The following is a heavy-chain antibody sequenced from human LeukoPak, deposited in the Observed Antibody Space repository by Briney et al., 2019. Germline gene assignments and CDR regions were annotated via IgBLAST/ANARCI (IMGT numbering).Heavy chain of an antibody. J-gene: IGHJ4*02. CDR3: ARDPYIEQPTPGCDY. CDR2: IRYDGSNK. D-gene: IGHD5-12*01. CDR1: GFTFSSYG. V-gene: IGHV3-30*02. Sequence: GGSLRLSCAASGFTFSSYGMHWVRQAPGKGLEWVAFIRYDGSNKYYADSVKGRFTISRDNSKNTLYLQMNSLRAEDTAVYYCARDPYIEQPTPGCDYWGQGTLVTVSS.